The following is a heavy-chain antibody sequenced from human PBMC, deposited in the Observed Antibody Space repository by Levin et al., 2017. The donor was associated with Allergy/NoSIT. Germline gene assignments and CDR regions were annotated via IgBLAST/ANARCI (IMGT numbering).Heavy chain of an antibody. CDR2: IDWDDDK. CDR1: GFSLSTRGMR. D-gene: IGHD4-17*01. J-gene: IGHJ6*02. Sequence: SGPTLVKPTQTLTLTCTFSGFSLSTRGMRVSWIRQPPGKALEWLARIDWDDDKFYTTSLKTRLTISKDTSKNQVVLTMTNMDPVDTATYYCARANHGDFVLDVWGQGTTVTVSS. V-gene: IGHV2-70*04. CDR3: ARANHGDFVLDV.